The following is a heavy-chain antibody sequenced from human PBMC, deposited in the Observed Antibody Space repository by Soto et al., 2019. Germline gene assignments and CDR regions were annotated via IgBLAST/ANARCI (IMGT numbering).Heavy chain of an antibody. CDR2: IIPILGVA. J-gene: IGHJ4*02. V-gene: IGHV1-69*02. CDR3: ATNYHGDPSD. Sequence: QVQLVQSGAEVKQPGSSVKVSCKASGGTFSSYTISWVRQAPGQGLEWVGRIIPILGVANYAQKFQGRVTITADKSTSTAYMELSSLRSDDTAVYYCATNYHGDPSDWGQGTLVTVSS. D-gene: IGHD3-10*01. CDR1: GGTFSSYT.